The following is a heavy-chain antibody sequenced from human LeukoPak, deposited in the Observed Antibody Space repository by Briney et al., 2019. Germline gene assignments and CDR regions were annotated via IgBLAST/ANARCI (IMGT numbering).Heavy chain of an antibody. V-gene: IGHV3-9*01. J-gene: IGHJ6*02. CDR3: AKDIMPNYYYGMDV. D-gene: IGHD2-2*01. CDR1: GFTFDNYA. Sequence: GGSLRLSCAASGFTFDNYAMHWVRQAPGKGLEWVSGISWKSYSIDYADSVKGRFTISRDNAKNSLYLQMNSLRAEDTALYYCAKDIMPNYYYGMDVRGQGTTVTVSS. CDR2: ISWKSYSI.